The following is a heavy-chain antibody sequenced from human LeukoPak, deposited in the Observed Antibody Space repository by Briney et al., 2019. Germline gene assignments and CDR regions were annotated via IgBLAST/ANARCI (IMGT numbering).Heavy chain of an antibody. D-gene: IGHD6-6*01. Sequence: RAGGSLRLSCAASGFTFSSYAMSWVRQTPGKGLEWVSSISSGGSNIYYTDSIKGRFTITRDDARNSLFLQMNSLRAEDTAVYFCARQRMDYSSYFPGYFDSWGQGTLVTVSS. CDR1: GFTFSSYA. CDR3: ARQRMDYSSYFPGYFDS. J-gene: IGHJ4*02. CDR2: ISSGGSNI. V-gene: IGHV3-21*01.